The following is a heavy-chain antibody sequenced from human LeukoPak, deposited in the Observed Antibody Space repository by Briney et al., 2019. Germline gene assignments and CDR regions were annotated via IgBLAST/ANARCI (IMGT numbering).Heavy chain of an antibody. J-gene: IGHJ6*03. V-gene: IGHV4-34*01. CDR1: GGSFSGYY. Sequence: SETLSLTCAVYGGSFSGYYWSWIRQPPGKGLEWIGEINHSGSTNYNPSLKSRVTISVDTSKNQFSLKLSSVTAADTAVYYCARGGHDSSGHYHFGSYYYYYTDVWGKGTTVTVSS. CDR3: ARGGHDSSGHYHFGSYYYYYTDV. CDR2: INHSGST. D-gene: IGHD3-22*01.